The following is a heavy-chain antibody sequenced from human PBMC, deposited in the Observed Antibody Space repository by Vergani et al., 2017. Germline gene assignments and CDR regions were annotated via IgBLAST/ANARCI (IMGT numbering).Heavy chain of an antibody. Sequence: QVQLQESGPGLVKPSETLSLTCTVSGGSISSYYWSWIRQPPGKGLEWIGDIYYSGSTNYNPSLKSRVTISVDTSKNRFSLKLSSVTAADTAVYYCARNPYCGGDCYSDALDIWGQGTMVTVSS. CDR3: ARNPYCGGDCYSDALDI. CDR1: GGSISSYY. D-gene: IGHD2-21*02. CDR2: IYYSGST. V-gene: IGHV4-59*01. J-gene: IGHJ3*02.